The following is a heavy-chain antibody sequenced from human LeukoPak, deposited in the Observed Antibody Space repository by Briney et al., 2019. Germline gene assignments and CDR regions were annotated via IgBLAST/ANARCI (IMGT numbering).Heavy chain of an antibody. V-gene: IGHV1-2*02. Sequence: ASVKVSCKASGYTFTGYYIHWVRQAPGQGLEWMGWLNPNSGGTNYEQNFRGRVTMTRDTSISTAYMELSRLISDDTAVYYCARLLTVAGDSGMDVWGQGTTVTVSS. CDR2: LNPNSGGT. CDR3: ARLLTVAGDSGMDV. D-gene: IGHD3-10*01. CDR1: GYTFTGYY. J-gene: IGHJ6*02.